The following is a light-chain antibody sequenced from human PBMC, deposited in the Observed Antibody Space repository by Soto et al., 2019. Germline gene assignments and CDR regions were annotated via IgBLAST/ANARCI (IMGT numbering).Light chain of an antibody. CDR1: QSVNNN. Sequence: EMVVTQSPVTLCVSPGERATLSCTASQSVNNNVAWYQQKPGHTPRLLIYSASIGATGTPARFSGSGSGSDFTLTISSLQSEDFAVYYCQQYNKWPLTFGPGTKVDIK. V-gene: IGKV3-15*01. CDR3: QQYNKWPLT. J-gene: IGKJ3*01. CDR2: SAS.